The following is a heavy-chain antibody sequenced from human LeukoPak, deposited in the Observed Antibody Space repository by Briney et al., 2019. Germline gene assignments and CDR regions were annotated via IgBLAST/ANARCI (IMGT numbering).Heavy chain of an antibody. Sequence: PGGSLRLSCAASGFDFTTYMMTWVRQAPGEGLEWVASISKTGNYIYYADSVRGRFIISRDNAKSSLYLQMSRLRAEDTAVYYCARDFFDYYGSAPQNYWGQGTLVTVSS. CDR2: ISKTGNYI. CDR3: ARDFFDYYGSAPQNY. CDR1: GFDFTTYM. J-gene: IGHJ4*02. D-gene: IGHD3-10*01. V-gene: IGHV3-21*01.